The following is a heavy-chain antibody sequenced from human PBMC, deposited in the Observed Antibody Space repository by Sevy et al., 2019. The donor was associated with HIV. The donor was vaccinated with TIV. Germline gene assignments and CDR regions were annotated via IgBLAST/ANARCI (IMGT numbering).Heavy chain of an antibody. V-gene: IGHV1-2*02. D-gene: IGHD6-13*01. CDR2: IDPYTGDT. J-gene: IGHJ6*03. CDR3: ASGSSTWYNYYYYMDV. CDR1: GFTFTGYK. Sequence: ASVKVSCKASGFTFTGYKIYWVRQAPGQGLEWMGWIDPYTGDTNYARNFKGRVTMTRDTSINTAYMELSRLRSDDTDMYYCASGSSTWYNYYYYMDVWGKGTTVTVSS.